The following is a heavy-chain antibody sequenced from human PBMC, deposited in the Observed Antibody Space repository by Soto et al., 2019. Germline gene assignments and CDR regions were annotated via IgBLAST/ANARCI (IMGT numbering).Heavy chain of an antibody. CDR2: INAGNGNT. J-gene: IGHJ6*02. CDR3: ASSGAGYCSGGSCYGYYGMDV. CDR1: GYTFTSYA. D-gene: IGHD2-15*01. V-gene: IGHV1-3*01. Sequence: GASVKVSCKASGYTFTSYAMHWVRQAPGQRLEWMGWINAGNGNTKYSQKFQGRVTITRDTSASTAYMELSSLRSEDTAVYYCASSGAGYCSGGSCYGYYGMDVWAQGTTVTVSS.